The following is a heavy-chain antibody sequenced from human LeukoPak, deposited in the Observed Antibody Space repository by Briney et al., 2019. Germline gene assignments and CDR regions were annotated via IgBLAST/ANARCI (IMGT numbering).Heavy chain of an antibody. CDR2: IYYSGST. J-gene: IGHJ6*03. V-gene: IGHV4-59*01. Sequence: SETLSLTCTVSGGSISSYYWSWIRQPPGKGLEWMGYIYYSGSTNYNPSLKSRVTISVDTSKNQFSLKLSSVTAADTAVYYCARDLGITGTDYYYYMDVWGKGTTVTVSS. CDR3: ARDLGITGTDYYYYMDV. D-gene: IGHD1-20*01. CDR1: GGSISSYY.